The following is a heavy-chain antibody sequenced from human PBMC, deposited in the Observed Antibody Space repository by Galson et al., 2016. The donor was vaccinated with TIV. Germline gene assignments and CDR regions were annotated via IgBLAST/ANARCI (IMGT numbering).Heavy chain of an antibody. CDR3: AREGVGYCSSTSCPYYGLDV. Sequence: LRLSCAASGFTFSTYAMHWVRQAPGKGLEWVAIIWYDGSNKYYADSVRGRFTISRDNSKNTLYLQMNSLRAEDTAVYSCAREGVGYCSSTSCPYYGLDVWGQGTLVTVSS. CDR2: IWYDGSNK. D-gene: IGHD2-2*01. CDR1: GFTFSTYA. V-gene: IGHV3-33*01. J-gene: IGHJ6*02.